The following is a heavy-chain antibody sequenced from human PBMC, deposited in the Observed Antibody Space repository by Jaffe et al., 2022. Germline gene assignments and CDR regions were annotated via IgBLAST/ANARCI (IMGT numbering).Heavy chain of an antibody. CDR1: GFTFSSYA. V-gene: IGHV3-23*01. CDR3: AKDMLMITFGGVIANAFDI. D-gene: IGHD3-16*02. CDR2: ISGSGGST. J-gene: IGHJ3*02. Sequence: EVQLLESGGGLVQPGGSLRLSCAASGFTFSSYAMSWVRQAPGKGLEWVSAISGSGGSTYYADSVKGRFTISRDNSKNTLYLQMNSLRAEDTAVYYCAKDMLMITFGGVIANAFDIWGQGTMVTVSS.